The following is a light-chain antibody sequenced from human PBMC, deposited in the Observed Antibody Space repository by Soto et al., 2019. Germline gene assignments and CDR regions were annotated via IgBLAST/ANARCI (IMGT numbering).Light chain of an antibody. Sequence: QAVVTQPPSASGTPGQRVTISCSGSSSNIGSNPVNWYQQLPGTAPKILIYTNNQRPSGVPDRFSGSKSGTSASLAISGLQSEDEADYYCAAWDDSLNGPVFGGGTKLTVL. CDR1: SSNIGSNP. J-gene: IGLJ2*01. CDR2: TNN. CDR3: AAWDDSLNGPV. V-gene: IGLV1-44*01.